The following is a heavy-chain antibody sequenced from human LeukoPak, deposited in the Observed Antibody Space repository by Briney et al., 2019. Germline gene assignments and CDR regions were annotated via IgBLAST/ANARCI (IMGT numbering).Heavy chain of an antibody. Sequence: SGPTLVKPTQTLTLTCTFSGFSFTTSGVGVGWIRQPPGKALEWLALIYGNDDQRYSPSLKSRLTITKDTSKNQVVLTMTNMDPADTATYYCARISRDDYGDYDYFDYWGQGTLVTVSS. V-gene: IGHV2-5*01. J-gene: IGHJ4*02. D-gene: IGHD4-17*01. CDR3: ARISRDDYGDYDYFDY. CDR2: IYGNDDQ. CDR1: GFSFTTSGVG.